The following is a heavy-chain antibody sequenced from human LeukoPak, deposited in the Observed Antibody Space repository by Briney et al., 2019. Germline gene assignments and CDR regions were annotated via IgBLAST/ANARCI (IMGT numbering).Heavy chain of an antibody. CDR1: GASISSYQ. J-gene: IGHJ3*02. Sequence: SETLPLTCTVSGASISSYQWSWIRQPPGKGLEWLGYIYYTGSTSYTNYNPSLKSRVTISIDTSKSQLSLKLSSVTAADTAVYYCARDQSRAFDIWGQGTVVTVSS. CDR2: IYYTGSTSYT. CDR3: ARDQSRAFDI. V-gene: IGHV4-59*01.